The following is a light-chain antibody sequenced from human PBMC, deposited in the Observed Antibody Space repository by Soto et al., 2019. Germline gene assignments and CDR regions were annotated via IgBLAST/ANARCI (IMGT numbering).Light chain of an antibody. V-gene: IGLV2-23*01. CDR3: CSYAGSISWV. CDR1: SSDVGSYNL. Sequence: QSALTQPASVSGSPGQSITISCTGTSSDVGSYNLVSWYQQHPGEAPKLMIYEGSKRPSGISNRFSGSKSGNTASLTISGLQAEDEADYYCCSYAGSISWVFGGGTKLTVL. CDR2: EGS. J-gene: IGLJ3*02.